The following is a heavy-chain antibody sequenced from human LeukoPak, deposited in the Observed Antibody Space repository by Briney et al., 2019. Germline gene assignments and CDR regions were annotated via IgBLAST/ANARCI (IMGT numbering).Heavy chain of an antibody. CDR3: AREVATIEGGFDY. J-gene: IGHJ4*02. V-gene: IGHV4-39*07. CDR2: IYYSGST. D-gene: IGHD5-12*01. Sequence: SSETLSLTCTVSGGSISSSSYYWGWIRQPPGKGLEWIGSIYYSGSTYYNPSLKSRVTISVDTSKNQFSLKLSSVTAADTAVYYCAREVATIEGGFDYWGQGTLVTVSS. CDR1: GGSISSSSYY.